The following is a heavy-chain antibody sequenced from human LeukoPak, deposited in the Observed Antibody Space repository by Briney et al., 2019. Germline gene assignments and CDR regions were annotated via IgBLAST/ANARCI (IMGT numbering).Heavy chain of an antibody. CDR3: ARDLGDYMDY. V-gene: IGHV4-31*03. J-gene: IGHJ4*02. Sequence: SETLSLTCTVSGGSISSGGYYCSWIRQHPWKGLEWIGYIHYSGSTYYNPSLKSRVTISVDTSKNQFSLKLSSVTAADTAVYYCARDLGDYMDYWGQGTLVTVSS. D-gene: IGHD4-17*01. CDR1: GGSISSGGYY. CDR2: IHYSGST.